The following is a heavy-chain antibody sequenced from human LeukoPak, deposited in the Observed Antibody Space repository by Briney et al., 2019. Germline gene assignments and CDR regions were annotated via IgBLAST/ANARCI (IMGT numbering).Heavy chain of an antibody. CDR3: ARRYHYDTSGYHYYFDY. Sequence: SETLSLTCTVSGGSISSYYWNWIRQPPGKGLEWIGYISYSGSTTYNPSLKSRVTISVDTSNNQFSLKLSSVTAADTAVYYCARRYHYDTSGYHYYFDYLGQGTLVTVSS. D-gene: IGHD3-22*01. V-gene: IGHV4-59*01. CDR1: GGSISSYY. CDR2: ISYSGST. J-gene: IGHJ4*02.